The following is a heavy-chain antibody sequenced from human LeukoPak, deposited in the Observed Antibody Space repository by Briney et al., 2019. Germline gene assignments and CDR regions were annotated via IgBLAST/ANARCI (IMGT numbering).Heavy chain of an antibody. V-gene: IGHV3-9*01. CDR2: ISWNSGSI. J-gene: IGHJ4*02. CDR3: AKDMVAVAGTASGFDY. CDR1: GFTFDDYA. Sequence: PGGSLRLSCAASGFTFDDYAMHWVRQAPGKGLEWVSGISWNSGSIGYADSVKGRFTISRDNAKNSLYLQMNSLRAEDTALYYCAKDMVAVAGTASGFDYWGQGTLVTVSS. D-gene: IGHD6-19*01.